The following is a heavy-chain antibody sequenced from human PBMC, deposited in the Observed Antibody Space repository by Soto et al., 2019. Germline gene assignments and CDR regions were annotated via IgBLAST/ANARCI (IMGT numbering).Heavy chain of an antibody. CDR1: VGSVSSCRYY. V-gene: IGHV4-61*01. CDR3: ARLMGTSFDL. Sequence: SETLSLTCTVSVGSVSSCRYYWSWIRQPPGKGLEWIGYIYYSGSTNYNPSLKSRVTISVDTSKNQFSLKLSSVTAEDTAVYFCARLMGTSFDLWGQGTLVTVSS. D-gene: IGHD2-8*01. J-gene: IGHJ4*02. CDR2: IYYSGST.